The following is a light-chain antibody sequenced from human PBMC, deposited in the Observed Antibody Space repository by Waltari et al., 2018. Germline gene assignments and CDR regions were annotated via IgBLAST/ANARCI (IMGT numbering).Light chain of an antibody. CDR2: QED. Sequence: SYELSHPPSESVSPGQTAVIPCMGEQFGNTFVWWYQQKQGQSPVLVLFQEDKRTSGIPERFSGSNAGTRATLIIVGTQPMDEADYYCQAWDRTTAVFGGGTKLTVL. V-gene: IGLV3-1*01. CDR3: QAWDRTTAV. J-gene: IGLJ2*01. CDR1: QFGNTF.